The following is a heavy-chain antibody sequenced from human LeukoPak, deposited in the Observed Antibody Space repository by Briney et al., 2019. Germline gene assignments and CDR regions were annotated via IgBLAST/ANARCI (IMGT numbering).Heavy chain of an antibody. CDR2: ISWNSGSI. CDR1: GFTFDDYA. CDR3: AKGSGYDPHYYFDY. V-gene: IGHV3-9*01. D-gene: IGHD5-12*01. J-gene: IGHJ4*02. Sequence: GGSLRLSCAASGFTFDDYAMHWVRQAPGKGLEWVSGISWNSGSIGYADSVKGRFTISRDNAKNSLYLQMNSLRAEDTALYYCAKGSGYDPHYYFDYWGQGTLVTVSS.